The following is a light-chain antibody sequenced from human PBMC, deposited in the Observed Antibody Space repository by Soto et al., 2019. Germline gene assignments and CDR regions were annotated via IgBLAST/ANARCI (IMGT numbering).Light chain of an antibody. J-gene: IGKJ4*01. CDR1: QSVSIN. CDR3: QQYNNWPRAT. CDR2: RTS. V-gene: IGKV3-15*01. Sequence: DIVMTQSPATLSVSPGERATLYCRASQSVSINLAWYQQKPGQAPRLLMFRTSSRATGFPARFSGSGSGTEFNLTISSLQSEDFGVYYCQQYNNWPRATFGGGTKVDIK.